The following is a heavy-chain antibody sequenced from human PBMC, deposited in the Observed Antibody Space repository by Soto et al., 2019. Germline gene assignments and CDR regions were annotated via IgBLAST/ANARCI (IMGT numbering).Heavy chain of an antibody. D-gene: IGHD6-13*01. CDR2: IYSDGST. CDR3: ARGGGAAAAY. CDR1: GFTVSGNY. V-gene: IGHV3-66*01. J-gene: IGHJ4*02. Sequence: ESGGGLVQPGVSLRLSCAASGFTVSGNYMNWVRQAPGKGLEWVSVIYSDGSTYYADSVKGRFTISSDSSKNRLYLQMNRLRAEDTAVYYCARGGGAAAAYWGPGTLVTVSS.